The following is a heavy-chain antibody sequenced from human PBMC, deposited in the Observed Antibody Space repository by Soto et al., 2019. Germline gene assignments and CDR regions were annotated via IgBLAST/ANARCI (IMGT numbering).Heavy chain of an antibody. CDR1: GGTFSSYT. CDR2: IIPILGIA. D-gene: IGHD4-17*01. J-gene: IGHJ6*03. Sequence: SVTVSCKASGGTFSSYTISWVRQAPEQGLEWMGRIIPILGIANYAQKFQGRVTITADKSTSTAYMELSSLRSEDTAVYYCARASGNYGDSLYYYYYMDVWGKGTTVTVSS. V-gene: IGHV1-69*02. CDR3: ARASGNYGDSLYYYYYMDV.